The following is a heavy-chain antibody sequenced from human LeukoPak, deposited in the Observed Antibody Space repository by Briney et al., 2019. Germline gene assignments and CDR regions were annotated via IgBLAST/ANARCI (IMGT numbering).Heavy chain of an antibody. Sequence: ASVKVSCKASGYTFTSYDINWVRQATGQGLEWMGWMNSNSGNTGYAQKFQGRVTMTRNTSISTAYMELSSLRSEDTAVYYCARGQRGKSKITMIVVVTTPLYYFDYWGQGTLVTVSS. J-gene: IGHJ4*02. CDR2: MNSNSGNT. CDR3: ARGQRGKSKITMIVVVTTPLYYFDY. CDR1: GYTFTSYD. D-gene: IGHD3-22*01. V-gene: IGHV1-8*01.